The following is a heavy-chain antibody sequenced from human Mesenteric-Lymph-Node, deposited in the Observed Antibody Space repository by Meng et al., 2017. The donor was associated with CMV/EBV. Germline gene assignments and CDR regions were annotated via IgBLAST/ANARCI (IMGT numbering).Heavy chain of an antibody. J-gene: IGHJ4*02. Sequence: ETLSLTCAASGFTFSTYVMNWVRQAPGKGLEWVSSISGSGSSTYYADSVKGRFTISRDNSKNTLYLQVNSLRAEDTAIYYCAKDQGYSYGYYFDYWGQGTVVTVSS. CDR3: AKDQGYSYGYYFDY. V-gene: IGHV3-23*01. CDR1: GFTFSTYV. D-gene: IGHD5-18*01. CDR2: ISGSGSST.